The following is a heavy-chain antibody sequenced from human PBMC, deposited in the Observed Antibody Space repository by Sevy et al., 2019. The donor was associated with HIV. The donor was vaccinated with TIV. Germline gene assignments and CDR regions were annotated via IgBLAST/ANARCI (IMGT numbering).Heavy chain of an antibody. Sequence: ASVKVSCKASGYTVTGYYMHWVRQAPGQGLEWMGRINPNSGGTNYAQKFQGRVTMTRDTSISTAYMELSRLRSDDTAVYYCASIDGSGSYFTDYYYYGMDVWGQGTTVTVSS. CDR2: INPNSGGT. CDR1: GYTVTGYY. D-gene: IGHD3-10*01. CDR3: ASIDGSGSYFTDYYYYGMDV. V-gene: IGHV1-2*06. J-gene: IGHJ6*02.